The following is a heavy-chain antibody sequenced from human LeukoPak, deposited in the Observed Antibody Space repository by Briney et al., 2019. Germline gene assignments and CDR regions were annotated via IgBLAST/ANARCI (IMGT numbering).Heavy chain of an antibody. CDR3: ARDLITMVRGVLYYYGMDV. CDR1: GFTFSDYY. J-gene: IGHJ6*02. CDR2: ISSSGSTI. D-gene: IGHD3-10*01. Sequence: GGSLRLSCAASGFTFSDYYMSWIRQAPGKGLEWVSYISSSGSTIYYADSVKGRFTISRDNAKNTLYLQMNSLRAEDTAVYYCARDLITMVRGVLYYYGMDVWGQGTTVTVSS. V-gene: IGHV3-11*04.